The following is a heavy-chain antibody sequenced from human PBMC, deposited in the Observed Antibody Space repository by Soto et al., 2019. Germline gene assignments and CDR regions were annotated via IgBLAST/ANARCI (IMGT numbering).Heavy chain of an antibody. V-gene: IGHV4-34*01. CDR3: ARPHYYGSGSYGY. J-gene: IGHJ4*02. CDR2: INHSGST. Sequence: PSETLSLTCAVYGGSFSGYYWSWIRQPPGKGLEWIGEINHSGSTNYNPSLKSRVTISVDTSKNQFSLKLSSVTAADTAVDYCARPHYYGSGSYGYWGQGTLVTVSS. D-gene: IGHD3-10*01. CDR1: GGSFSGYY.